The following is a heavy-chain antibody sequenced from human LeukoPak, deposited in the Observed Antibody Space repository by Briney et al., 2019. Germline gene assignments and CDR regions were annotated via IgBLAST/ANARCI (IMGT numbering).Heavy chain of an antibody. CDR1: GGTFSSYA. J-gene: IGHJ4*02. CDR3: AGSIAAAGTRDFDY. D-gene: IGHD6-13*01. CDR2: IIPIFGTA. V-gene: IGHV1-69*13. Sequence: SVKVSCKASGGTFSSYAISWVRQAPGQGLEWMGGIIPIFGTANYAQKFQGRVTITADESTSTAYMELSSLRSEDTAVYYCAGSIAAAGTRDFDYWGQGTLVTVSS.